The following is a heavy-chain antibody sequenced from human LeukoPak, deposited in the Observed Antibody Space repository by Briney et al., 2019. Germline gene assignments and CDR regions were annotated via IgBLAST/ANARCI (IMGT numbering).Heavy chain of an antibody. J-gene: IGHJ5*02. CDR2: IIPIFGTA. Sequence: GSSVKVSCKASGGTFSSYAISWVRQAPGQGLEWMGGIIPIFGTANYAQKFQGRVTITTDESTSTAHMELSNLRSEETAAYYCARCXXXXSGXXXXXPXGXGTLVTVSS. CDR1: GGTFSSYA. D-gene: IGHD3-22*01. V-gene: IGHV1-69*05. CDR3: ARCXXXXSGXXXXXP.